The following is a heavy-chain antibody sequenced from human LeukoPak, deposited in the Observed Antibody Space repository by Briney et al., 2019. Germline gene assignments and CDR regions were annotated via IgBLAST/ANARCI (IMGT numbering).Heavy chain of an antibody. Sequence: GASVKVSCKASGYTFTCYSMHWVRQAPGQGLEWMGWINPNSGDTNYAQKFQDRVTMTRDTSISTAYMELSRLRSDDAAMYYCARVKRYWDYSGSFDYWGQGTLVTVSS. CDR2: INPNSGDT. V-gene: IGHV1-2*02. CDR1: GYTFTCYS. CDR3: ARVKRYWDYSGSFDY. J-gene: IGHJ4*02. D-gene: IGHD2-15*01.